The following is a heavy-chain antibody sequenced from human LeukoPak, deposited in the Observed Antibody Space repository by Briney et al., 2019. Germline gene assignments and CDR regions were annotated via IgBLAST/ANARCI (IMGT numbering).Heavy chain of an antibody. CDR3: ARDLGPADVDIVATNWFDP. V-gene: IGHV3-21*01. CDR1: GFTFSSYS. D-gene: IGHD5-12*01. J-gene: IGHJ5*02. CDR2: ISSSSSYI. Sequence: KSGGSLRLSCAASGFTFSSYSMNWVRQAPGKGLEWVSSISSSSSYIYYADSVEGRFTISRDNAKNSLYLQMNSLRAEDTAVYYCARDLGPADVDIVATNWFDPWGQGTLVTVSS.